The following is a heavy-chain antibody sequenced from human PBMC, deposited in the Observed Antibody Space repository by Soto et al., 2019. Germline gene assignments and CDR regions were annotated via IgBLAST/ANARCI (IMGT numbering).Heavy chain of an antibody. Sequence: ASVKVSCKASGYIFTNYYMHWVRQAPGQGLEWMGIINPSGGSTSHAQRFQGRVTMTRDTSTSTVYMELSSLRSEDTAVYYCARAATVTTQYFDLWGRGTLVTSPQ. D-gene: IGHD4-17*01. J-gene: IGHJ2*01. CDR1: GYIFTNYY. V-gene: IGHV1-46*03. CDR3: ARAATVTTQYFDL. CDR2: INPSGGST.